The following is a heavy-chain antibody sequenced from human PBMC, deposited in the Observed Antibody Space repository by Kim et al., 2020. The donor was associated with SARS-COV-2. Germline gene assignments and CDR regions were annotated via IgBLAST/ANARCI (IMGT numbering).Heavy chain of an antibody. CDR3: ARDGTTRNGGYYFDY. J-gene: IGHJ4*01. V-gene: IGHV1-3*04. CDR1: GYTFTRYT. CDR2: INIGQGNT. D-gene: IGHD1-1*01. Sequence: ASVKVSCKASGYTFTRYTMHWLRQAPGQGLDWMGWINIGQGNTKSLQKFQGRVTITRDTSASTAFMELSSLTSEDTAIYYCARDGTTRNGGYYFDYWGQGALVTVSS.